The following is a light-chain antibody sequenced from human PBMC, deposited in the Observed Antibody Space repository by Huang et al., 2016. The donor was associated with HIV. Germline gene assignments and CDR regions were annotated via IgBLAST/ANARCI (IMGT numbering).Light chain of an antibody. V-gene: IGKV2-28*01. J-gene: IGKJ1*01. CDR1: QRLLHSNGFNA. CDR2: LGS. Sequence: DIVMTQSPLSLPVTPGGPASIFCRSSQRLLHSNGFNALDWYLQKPGQSPQHLIYLGSYRASGVPDRFSGSGSGTNFTLTISRVEAEDVGTYYCMQGLEIPPWTFGQGTKVEIK. CDR3: MQGLEIPPWT.